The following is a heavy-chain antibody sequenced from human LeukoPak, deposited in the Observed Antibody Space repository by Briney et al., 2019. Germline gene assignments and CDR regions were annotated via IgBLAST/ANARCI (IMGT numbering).Heavy chain of an antibody. D-gene: IGHD2-2*01. CDR1: GFTFSSYG. J-gene: IGHJ4*02. V-gene: IGHV3-30*02. Sequence: SGRSLRLSCAASGFTFSSYGMHWVRQAPGKGLEWVAFIRYDGSNKYYADSVKGRFTISRDNSKNTLYLQMNSLRAEDAAVYYCAKVPLPGVVVPAAGGYWGRGTLVTVSS. CDR2: IRYDGSNK. CDR3: AKVPLPGVVVPAAGGY.